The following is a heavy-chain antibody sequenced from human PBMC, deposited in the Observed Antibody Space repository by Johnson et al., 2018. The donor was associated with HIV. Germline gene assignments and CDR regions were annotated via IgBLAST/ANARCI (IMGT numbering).Heavy chain of an antibody. J-gene: IGHJ3*02. Sequence: VQLVESGGGLVMPGGSLRLTCAASGFTFSNAWMSWVRQAPGKGLEWVGRIKSKTDGGTTDYAAPVKGRFTISRDDSKNTLYLQMNSLRAEDTAVYYCAKEDGYSYGSDAFDIWGQGTMVTVSS. V-gene: IGHV3-15*01. D-gene: IGHD5-18*01. CDR3: AKEDGYSYGSDAFDI. CDR1: GFTFSNAW. CDR2: IKSKTDGGTT.